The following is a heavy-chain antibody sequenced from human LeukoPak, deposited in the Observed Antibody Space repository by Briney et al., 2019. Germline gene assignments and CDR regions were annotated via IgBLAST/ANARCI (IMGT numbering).Heavy chain of an antibody. V-gene: IGHV3-21*01. CDR1: GFTFSSFN. CDR3: PREEPYCSSTTCYEDAFDI. J-gene: IGHJ3*02. D-gene: IGHD2-2*01. Sequence: GGSLRLSCAASGFTFSSFNMNWVRQAPGKGLEWVSSISSSSSYIYYADSVKGRFTISRDNAKNSLYLQMNSLRAEDTAVYYCPREEPYCSSTTCYEDAFDIWGQGTKVTVS. CDR2: ISSSSSYI.